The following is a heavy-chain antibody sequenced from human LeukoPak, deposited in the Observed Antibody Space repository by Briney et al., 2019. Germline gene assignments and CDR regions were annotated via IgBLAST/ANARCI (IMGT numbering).Heavy chain of an antibody. J-gene: IGHJ3*02. Sequence: PSETLSLTCTVSGGSISNYYWSWIRQSPEKGLEWIGYIHDSGSTNYNPSLKSRVTISVDTSKNQFSLKLSSVTAADTAVYYCARRTTYYDFWSGSPPRGAFDIWGQGTMVTVSS. CDR3: ARRTTYYDFWSGSPPRGAFDI. D-gene: IGHD3-3*01. V-gene: IGHV4-59*08. CDR1: GGSISNYY. CDR2: IHDSGST.